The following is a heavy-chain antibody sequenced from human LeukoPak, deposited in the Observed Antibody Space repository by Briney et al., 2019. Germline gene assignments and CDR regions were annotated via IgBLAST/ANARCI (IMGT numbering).Heavy chain of an antibody. CDR2: IYHSGST. V-gene: IGHV4-38-2*02. CDR1: GYSISSGYY. D-gene: IGHD2-21*02. J-gene: IGHJ3*02. CDR3: AREPEVYCGGDCYSFDI. Sequence: SETLSLTCTVSGYSISSGYYWGWIRQPPGKGLEWIGSIYHSGSTYYNPSLKSRVTISVDTSKNQFSLKLSSVTAADTAVYYCAREPEVYCGGDCYSFDIWGQGTMVTVSS.